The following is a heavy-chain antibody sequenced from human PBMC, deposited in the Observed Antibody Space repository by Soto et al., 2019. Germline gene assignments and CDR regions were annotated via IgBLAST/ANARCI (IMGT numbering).Heavy chain of an antibody. D-gene: IGHD1-20*01. V-gene: IGHV4-59*01. J-gene: IGHJ6*02. Sequence: SETLSLTCTVSGGSIRSYYWSWIRQPPGKGLEWIGYIYYSGITNYNPSLKSRVTISVDTSKNQFSLKLSSVTAADPAVYYCARYKSNYYYGMDVWGQGTTVTVSS. CDR2: IYYSGIT. CDR3: ARYKSNYYYGMDV. CDR1: GGSIRSYY.